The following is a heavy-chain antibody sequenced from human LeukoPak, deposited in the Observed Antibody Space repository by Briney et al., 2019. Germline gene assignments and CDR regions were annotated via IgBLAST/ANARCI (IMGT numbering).Heavy chain of an antibody. CDR1: GFTFRSYA. V-gene: IGHV3-23*01. Sequence: GGSLRLSCAASGFTFRSYAMSWVRQAPGKGLEWVSAISGSGGGTYYADSVKGRFTISRDNSKNTLYLQMNSLRAEDTAVYYCAKSSRTEWLRLLSYFDYWGQGTLVTVSS. CDR3: AKSSRTEWLRLLSYFDY. CDR2: ISGSGGGT. J-gene: IGHJ4*02. D-gene: IGHD5-12*01.